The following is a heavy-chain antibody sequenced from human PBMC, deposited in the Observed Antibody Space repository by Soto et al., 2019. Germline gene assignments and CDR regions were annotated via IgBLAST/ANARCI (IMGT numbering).Heavy chain of an antibody. Sequence: SETLSLTCTVFGGSISSYYWSWIRQPPGKGLEWIGYIYYSGSTNHNPSLKSRVTISVDTSKNQFSLKVSSVTAADTAVYYCARAPDIAMATVFDYWGQGTLVTVSS. CDR1: GGSISSYY. CDR3: ARAPDIAMATVFDY. J-gene: IGHJ4*02. D-gene: IGHD5-18*01. V-gene: IGHV4-59*01. CDR2: IYYSGST.